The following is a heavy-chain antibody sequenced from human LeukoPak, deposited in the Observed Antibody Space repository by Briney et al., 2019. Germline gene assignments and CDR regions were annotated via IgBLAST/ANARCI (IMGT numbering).Heavy chain of an antibody. V-gene: IGHV4-39*02. D-gene: IGHD3-22*01. J-gene: IGHJ4*02. CDR2: IYYSGST. CDR1: GGSISSSSYY. CDR3: ARDGYYDSSGYYYFDY. Sequence: SETLSLTCTVSGGSISSSSYYWGWIRQPPGKGLEWIGSIYYSGSTYYNPSLKSRVTISVDTSKNQFSLKLSSVTAADTAVYYCARDGYYDSSGYYYFDYWGQGTLVTVSS.